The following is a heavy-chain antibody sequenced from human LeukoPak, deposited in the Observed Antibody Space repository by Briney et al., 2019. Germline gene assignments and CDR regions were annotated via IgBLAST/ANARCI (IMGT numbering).Heavy chain of an antibody. Sequence: GGSLRLSCAASGFTFSSYAMSWVRQAPGKGLEWVSAISGSGGSTYYADSVKGRFTISRDNSKNTLCLQMNSLRAEDTAVYYCAKDRGLLSAPIWGQGTMVTVSS. CDR1: GFTFSSYA. D-gene: IGHD5-12*01. V-gene: IGHV3-23*01. CDR3: AKDRGLLSAPI. J-gene: IGHJ3*02. CDR2: ISGSGGST.